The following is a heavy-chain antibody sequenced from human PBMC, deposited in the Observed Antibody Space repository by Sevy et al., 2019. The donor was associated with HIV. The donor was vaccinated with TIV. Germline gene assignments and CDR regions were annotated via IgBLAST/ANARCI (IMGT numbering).Heavy chain of an antibody. CDR2: IGTYNGHR. CDR1: GYTFTDYG. D-gene: IGHD3-22*01. V-gene: IGHV1-18*01. Sequence: ASVKVSCKASGYTFTDYGITWVRQAPGQGLEWMGWIGTYNGHRNYAQKFQARVTMTTDTSTSTVYLEMTNLRSDDTAVYYCARGISVVALTGVWFDPWGHGTLVTVSS. CDR3: ARGISVVALTGVWFDP. J-gene: IGHJ5*02.